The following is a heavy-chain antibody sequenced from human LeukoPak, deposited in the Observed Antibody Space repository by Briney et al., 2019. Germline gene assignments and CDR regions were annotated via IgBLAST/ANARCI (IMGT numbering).Heavy chain of an antibody. CDR2: IYPGDSDT. CDR3: ARRVSSREYFDY. Sequence: GESLKISCKGSGYSFTTYWIGWVRHMPGKGLEWMGIIYPGDSDTRYSPSFQGQVTISADKSINTAYLQWSSLKASDTALYFCARRVSSREYFDYWGQGALVTVSS. V-gene: IGHV5-51*01. CDR1: GYSFTTYW. J-gene: IGHJ4*02. D-gene: IGHD6-13*01.